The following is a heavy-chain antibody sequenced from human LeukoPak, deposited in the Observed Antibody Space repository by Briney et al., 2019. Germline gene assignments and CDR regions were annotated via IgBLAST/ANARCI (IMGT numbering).Heavy chain of an antibody. D-gene: IGHD3-22*01. CDR3: ARGRYYDSSGWYDAFDI. CDR2: ISYDGSSK. J-gene: IGHJ3*02. CDR1: GFTFSSYA. Sequence: GGSLRLSCAASGFTFSSYAMHWVRQAPGKGLEWVAVISYDGSSKYYADSVKGRFTISRDNSKNTLYLQMNSLRAEDTAVYYCARGRYYDSSGWYDAFDIWGQGTMVTVSS. V-gene: IGHV3-30*04.